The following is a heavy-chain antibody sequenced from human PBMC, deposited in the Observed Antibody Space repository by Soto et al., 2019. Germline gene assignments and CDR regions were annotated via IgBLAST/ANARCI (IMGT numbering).Heavy chain of an antibody. CDR3: ARTVVAATRNYYYGMDV. CDR2: IYYSGST. J-gene: IGHJ6*02. Sequence: SETLSLTFTVSGGSVSSGSYYWSWIRQPPGKGLEWIGDIYYSGSTNYNPSLKSRVTISVDTSKNQCSLKLSSVTAADTAVYYCARTVVAATRNYYYGMDVWGQGTTVTVSS. D-gene: IGHD2-15*01. CDR1: GGSVSSGSYY. V-gene: IGHV4-61*01.